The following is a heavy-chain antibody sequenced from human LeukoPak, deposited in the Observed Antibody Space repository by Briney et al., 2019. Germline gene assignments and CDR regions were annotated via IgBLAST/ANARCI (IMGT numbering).Heavy chain of an antibody. CDR3: AASTVRYSSGWTLSDY. CDR1: GYTLTELS. CDR2: FDPEDGET. D-gene: IGHD6-19*01. Sequence: ASVKVSCKVSGYTLTELSMHWVRQAPGKGLEWMGGFDPEDGETIYAQKFQGRVTMTEDTSTDTAYRELSSLRSEDTAVYYCAASTVRYSSGWTLSDYWGQGTLVTVSS. J-gene: IGHJ4*02. V-gene: IGHV1-24*01.